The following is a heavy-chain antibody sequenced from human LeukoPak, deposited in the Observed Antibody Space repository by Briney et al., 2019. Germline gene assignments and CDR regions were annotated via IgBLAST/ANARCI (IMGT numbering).Heavy chain of an antibody. D-gene: IGHD2-2*01. V-gene: IGHV3-30*02. CDR3: ATHCSGTACHRDY. CDR2: IQFDGSYK. Sequence: GGSLRLSCAASGFTFGTSAMHWVRQAPGKGLECVAFIQFDGSYKHYSDSVKGRFTISRDNSKNTLYLEMDSLRAEDTAVYYCATHCSGTACHRDYWGQGTLVTVSS. J-gene: IGHJ4*02. CDR1: GFTFGTSA.